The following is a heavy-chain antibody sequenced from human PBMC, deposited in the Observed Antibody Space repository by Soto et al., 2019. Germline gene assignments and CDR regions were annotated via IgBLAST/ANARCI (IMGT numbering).Heavy chain of an antibody. J-gene: IGHJ4*02. CDR2: ISPNGGST. CDR1: GFTFSNYA. D-gene: IGHD3-22*01. CDR3: VKGEYYYDSGAYYPFDY. V-gene: IGHV3-23*01. Sequence: TGGSLRLSSAASGFTFSNYAMSWVRQAPGKGLEWVSGISPNGGSTYYADSVKGRFAISRDNSKNTLYLQMSSLRAEDTAVYYCVKGEYYYDSGAYYPFDYWGQGTLVTVSS.